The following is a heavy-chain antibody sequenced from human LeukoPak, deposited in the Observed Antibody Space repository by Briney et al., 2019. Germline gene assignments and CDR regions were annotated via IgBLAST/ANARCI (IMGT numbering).Heavy chain of an antibody. CDR2: ISGSGGST. CDR3: AKTGPSGSYLFEYFDY. J-gene: IGHJ4*02. D-gene: IGHD1-26*01. CDR1: GFTFSSYA. Sequence: GGSLRLSCAASGFTFSSYAMSWVRQAPGKGLEWVSAISGSGGSTYYADSVKGRFTISRDNSKNTLYLQMNSLRAEDTAVYCCAKTGPSGSYLFEYFDYWGQGTLVTVSS. V-gene: IGHV3-23*01.